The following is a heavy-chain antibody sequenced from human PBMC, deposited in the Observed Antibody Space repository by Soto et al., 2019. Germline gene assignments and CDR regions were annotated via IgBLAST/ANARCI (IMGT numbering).Heavy chain of an antibody. D-gene: IGHD1-26*01. CDR2: IVPMLGTP. Sequence: QVQLVQSGAEVKESGSSVRVSCKASGGTFDNFIMNWVRQTPGQGLEWMGGIVPMLGTPTYAEKFKGRVTISATGSTSTLYMEVTSLRTDATAIYYCARNGTYSSSLSQYSGMDVWGQGTTVTVSS. J-gene: IGHJ6*02. CDR1: GGTFDNFI. V-gene: IGHV1-69*01. CDR3: ARNGTYSSSLSQYSGMDV.